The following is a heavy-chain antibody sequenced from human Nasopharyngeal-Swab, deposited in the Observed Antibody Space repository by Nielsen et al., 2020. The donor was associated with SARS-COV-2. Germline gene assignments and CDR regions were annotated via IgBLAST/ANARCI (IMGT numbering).Heavy chain of an antibody. V-gene: IGHV3-30*18. CDR2: ISYDGSNK. J-gene: IGHJ4*02. Sequence: GESLKISCAASGFTFSSYGMHWVRQAPGKGLEWVAVISYDGSNKYYADSVKGRFTISRDNSKNTLYLQMNSLRAEDTAVYYCAKVAITMIVVPNGGFDYWGQGTPVTVSS. D-gene: IGHD3-22*01. CDR3: AKVAITMIVVPNGGFDY. CDR1: GFTFSSYG.